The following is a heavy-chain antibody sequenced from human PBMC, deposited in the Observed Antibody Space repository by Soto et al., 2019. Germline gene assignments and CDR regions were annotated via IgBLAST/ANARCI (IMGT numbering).Heavy chain of an antibody. Sequence: QVQLQESGPGLVKPSQTLSLTCTVSGGSISSGGYYWSWIRQHPGKGLEWIGYIYYSGSTYYNPSLKSRVTTSVVTSKSQFCLKLGSVTAADAAVYYCAGDSARPGIAAARRLWDAFDIWGQGTMVTVSS. J-gene: IGHJ3*02. CDR2: IYYSGST. V-gene: IGHV4-31*03. CDR3: AGDSARPGIAAARRLWDAFDI. D-gene: IGHD6-13*01. CDR1: GGSISSGGYY.